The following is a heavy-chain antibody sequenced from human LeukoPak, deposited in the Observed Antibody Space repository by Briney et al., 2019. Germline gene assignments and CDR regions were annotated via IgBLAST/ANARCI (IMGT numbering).Heavy chain of an antibody. CDR1: GFTFSSYA. CDR2: ISGSGGST. J-gene: IGHJ6*02. CDR3: AKEGYCSSTSCYSYYYYGMDV. D-gene: IGHD2-2*02. V-gene: IGHV3-23*01. Sequence: GGSLRLSCAASGFTFSSYAMSWVRQAPGKGLEWVSAISGSGGSTYYADSVKGRFTISRDNSKNTLYLQMNSLRAEDTAVDYCAKEGYCSSTSCYSYYYYGMDVWGQGTTVTVSS.